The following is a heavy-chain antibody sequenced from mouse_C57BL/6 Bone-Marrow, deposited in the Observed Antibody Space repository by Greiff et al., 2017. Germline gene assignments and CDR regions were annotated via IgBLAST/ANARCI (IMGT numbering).Heavy chain of an antibody. CDR3: ARRGSGSPYYAMDY. Sequence: VKLEESGPGLVAPSQSLSITCTVSGFSLTSYAISWVRQPPGKGLEWLGVIWTGGGTNYNSALKSRLSISKDNSKSQVFLKMNSLQTDDTARYYCARRGSGSPYYAMDYWGQGTSVTVSS. D-gene: IGHD3-2*02. CDR1: GFSLTSYA. CDR2: IWTGGGT. J-gene: IGHJ4*01. V-gene: IGHV2-9-1*01.